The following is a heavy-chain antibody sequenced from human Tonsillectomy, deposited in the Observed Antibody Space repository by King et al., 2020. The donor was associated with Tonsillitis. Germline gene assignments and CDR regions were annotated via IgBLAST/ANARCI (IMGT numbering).Heavy chain of an antibody. D-gene: IGHD2-21*02. CDR2: ISNGGGTI. CDR3: ARDVLGRRGCDRGLYTVDY. Sequence: VQLVESGGGLVKPGGSLRLSCAASGFTFSDYSMSWIRQAPGKGLEWVSYISNGGGTIYYADSVKGRFTISRDNAKNSLYLQMNSLRAEDTAVYYCARDVLGRRGCDRGLYTVDYWGQGALGTVAA. CDR1: GFTFSDYS. J-gene: IGHJ4*02. V-gene: IGHV3-11*01.